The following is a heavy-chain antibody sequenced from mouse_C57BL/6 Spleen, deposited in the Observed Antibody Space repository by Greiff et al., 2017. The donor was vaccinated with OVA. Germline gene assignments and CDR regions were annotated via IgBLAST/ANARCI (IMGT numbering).Heavy chain of an antibody. D-gene: IGHD1-1*01. Sequence: QVQLQQPGAELVMPGASVKLSCKASGYTFTSYWMHWVKQRPGQGLEWIGEIDPSDSYTNYNQKFKGKSTLTVDKSSSTAYMQLSSLTSEDSAVYYCARWGYGRHYYAMDYWGQGTSVTVSS. CDR3: ARWGYGRHYYAMDY. CDR2: IDPSDSYT. V-gene: IGHV1-69*01. CDR1: GYTFTSYW. J-gene: IGHJ4*01.